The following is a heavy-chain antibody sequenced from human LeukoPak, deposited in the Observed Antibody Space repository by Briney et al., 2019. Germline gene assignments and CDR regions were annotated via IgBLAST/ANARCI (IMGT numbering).Heavy chain of an antibody. CDR3: ARENYGDYGNDY. CDR1: RFTFSSYG. CDR2: ISYDGSNK. V-gene: IGHV3-30*03. J-gene: IGHJ4*02. D-gene: IGHD4-17*01. Sequence: PGGSLRLSCAASRFTFSSYGMHWVRQAPGKGLEWVAVISYDGSNKYYADSVKGRFTVSRDNSKNTLYLQMNSLRAEDTAVYYCARENYGDYGNDYWGQGTLVTVSS.